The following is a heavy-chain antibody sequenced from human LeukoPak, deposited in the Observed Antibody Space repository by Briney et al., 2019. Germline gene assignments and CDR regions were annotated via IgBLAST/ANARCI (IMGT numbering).Heavy chain of an antibody. J-gene: IGHJ3*02. CDR2: INPNSGGT. CDR1: GYTFTGYY. V-gene: IGHV1-2*04. D-gene: IGHD4-17*01. CDR3: ARDGMTTDFDAFDI. Sequence: ASVTVSCKASGYTFTGYYMHWVRQAPGQGLEWMGWINPNSGGTNYAQKFQGWVTMTRDTSISTAYMELSRLRSDDTAVYYCARDGMTTDFDAFDIWGQGTMVTVSS.